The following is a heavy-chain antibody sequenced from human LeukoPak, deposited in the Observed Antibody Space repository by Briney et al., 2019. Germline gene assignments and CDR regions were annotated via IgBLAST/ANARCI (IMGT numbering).Heavy chain of an antibody. CDR3: ARESIPNYYGSGSYPGYYFDY. D-gene: IGHD3-10*01. CDR1: GYTFTSYG. V-gene: IGHV1-18*01. J-gene: IGHJ4*02. Sequence: ASVKVSCKASGYTFTSYGISWVRQAPGQGLEWMGWISAYNGNTNYAQKLQGRVTMTTDTSTSTAYMELRSLRSDDTAVYYCARESIPNYYGSGSYPGYYFDYWGQGTLVTVSS. CDR2: ISAYNGNT.